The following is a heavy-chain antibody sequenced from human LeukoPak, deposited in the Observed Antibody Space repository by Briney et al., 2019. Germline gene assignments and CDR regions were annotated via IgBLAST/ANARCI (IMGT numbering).Heavy chain of an antibody. D-gene: IGHD6-19*01. J-gene: IGHJ4*02. Sequence: PSETLSLTCAVYGGSFSGYYWSWIRQPPGKGLEWIGEINHSGSTNYNPSLKSRVTISVDTSKNQFSLKLSSVTAADTAVYYCAPRIAVAVPVDWGQGTLVTVSS. V-gene: IGHV4-34*01. CDR2: INHSGST. CDR1: GGSFSGYY. CDR3: APRIAVAVPVD.